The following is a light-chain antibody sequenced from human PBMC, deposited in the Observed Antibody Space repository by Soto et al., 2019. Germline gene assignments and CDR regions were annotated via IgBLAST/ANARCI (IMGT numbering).Light chain of an antibody. CDR1: SSDVGGYNY. Sequence: SALTQPASVSGSPGQSITISCTGTSSDVGGYNYVSWYQQHPGKVPKLMIYEVSNRPSGVSNRFSGSKSGNTASLTISGLQAEDEADYYCSSYTSSSSYVFGTGTKATVL. V-gene: IGLV2-14*01. J-gene: IGLJ1*01. CDR2: EVS. CDR3: SSYTSSSSYV.